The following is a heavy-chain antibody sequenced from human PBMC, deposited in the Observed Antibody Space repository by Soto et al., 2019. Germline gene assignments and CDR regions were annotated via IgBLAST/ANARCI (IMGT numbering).Heavy chain of an antibody. J-gene: IGHJ5*02. Sequence: QVQLQESGPGLVQPSGTLSLTCAVSGDSINNSHWWSWVRQTPGKGLEWIGETYHSGTTNYNPSPKTRVTISIEKSKNQFALKMNSVTAADTAVYYCAREVNSSPARGPNWFDPWGQGTLVTVSS. CDR2: TYHSGTT. CDR1: GDSINNSHW. V-gene: IGHV4-4*02. CDR3: AREVNSSPARGPNWFDP. D-gene: IGHD6-13*01.